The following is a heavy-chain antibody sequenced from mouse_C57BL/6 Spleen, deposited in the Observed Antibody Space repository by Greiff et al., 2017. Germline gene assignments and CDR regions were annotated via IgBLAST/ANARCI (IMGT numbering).Heavy chain of an antibody. D-gene: IGHD1-1*01. Sequence: QVQLQQSGAELVRPGTSVKMSCKASGYTFTNYWIGWAKQRPGHGLEWIGDIYPGGGYTNYNEKFKGKATLTADKSSSTAYMQFSSLTSENSAIYYCARSGTTVRTWFAYWGQGTLVTVSA. J-gene: IGHJ3*01. CDR1: GYTFTNYW. V-gene: IGHV1-63*01. CDR2: IYPGGGYT. CDR3: ARSGTTVRTWFAY.